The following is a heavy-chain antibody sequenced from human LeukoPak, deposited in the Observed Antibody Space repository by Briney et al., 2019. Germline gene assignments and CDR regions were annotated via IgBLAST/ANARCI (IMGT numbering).Heavy chain of an antibody. Sequence: GGSLRLSCAASGFTFSSYAMHWVRQAPGKGLEWVAVISYDESNKFYADSVKGRFTISRDNSKNTLYLQMNSLRTEDTAVYCCARDPTFRNYYYYYMDVWGKGTTVTVSS. CDR3: ARDPTFRNYYYYYMDV. V-gene: IGHV3-30*04. CDR2: ISYDESNK. J-gene: IGHJ6*03. CDR1: GFTFSSYA.